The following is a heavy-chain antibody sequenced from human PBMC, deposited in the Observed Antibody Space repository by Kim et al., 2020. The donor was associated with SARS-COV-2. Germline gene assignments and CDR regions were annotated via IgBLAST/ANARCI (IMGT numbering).Heavy chain of an antibody. J-gene: IGHJ4*02. D-gene: IGHD3-16*01. Sequence: GGSLRLSCAASEFTFSPYALSWVRQAPGKGLEVVSGISADGGITSYADAVKGRFSISRDNSKDMLYMEMNNVRAEDTAVYWCARALYGGLYYWGQGILVT. CDR1: EFTFSPYA. CDR3: ARALYGGLYY. CDR2: ISADGGIT. V-gene: IGHV3-23*01.